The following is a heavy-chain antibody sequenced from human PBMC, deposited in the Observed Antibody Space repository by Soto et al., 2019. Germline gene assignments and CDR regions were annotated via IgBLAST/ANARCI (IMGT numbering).Heavy chain of an antibody. Sequence: SETLSLTCAVYGGSFGVYYWSWIRHPPGKGLEWIGEINHSGSTNYNPSLKSRVTISVDTSKNQFSLKLSSVTAADTAVYYCARGRVFGVVIKNYYGMDVWGQGTTVTVSS. J-gene: IGHJ6*02. CDR2: INHSGST. CDR3: ARGRVFGVVIKNYYGMDV. V-gene: IGHV4-34*01. D-gene: IGHD3-3*01. CDR1: GGSFGVYY.